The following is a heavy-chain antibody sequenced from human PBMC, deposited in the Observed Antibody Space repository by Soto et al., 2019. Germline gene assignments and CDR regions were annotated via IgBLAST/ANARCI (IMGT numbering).Heavy chain of an antibody. D-gene: IGHD5-18*01. Sequence: SETLSLTCTVSGGSISSGGYYWIWIRHHPGKGLEWIGYIYYSGSTYYNPSLKSRVTISVDTSKNQFSLKLSSVTAADTAVYYCASLKRGYSYGYFDYWGQGTLVTVSS. CDR3: ASLKRGYSYGYFDY. CDR1: GGSISSGGYY. CDR2: IYYSGST. J-gene: IGHJ4*02. V-gene: IGHV4-31*03.